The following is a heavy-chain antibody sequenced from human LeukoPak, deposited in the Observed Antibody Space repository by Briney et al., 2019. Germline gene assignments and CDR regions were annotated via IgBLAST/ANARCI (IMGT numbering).Heavy chain of an antibody. Sequence: GESLKISCKGSGYSFTSYWIGWVRQMPGKGLEWMGIIYPGDSDTRYSPFFQGQVTLSADKSISTAYLQWSSLKASDTAMYYCARGSNYDFWSGYYPNWFDPWGQGTLVTVSS. CDR3: ARGSNYDFWSGYYPNWFDP. V-gene: IGHV5-51*01. CDR2: IYPGDSDT. D-gene: IGHD3-3*01. J-gene: IGHJ5*02. CDR1: GYSFTSYW.